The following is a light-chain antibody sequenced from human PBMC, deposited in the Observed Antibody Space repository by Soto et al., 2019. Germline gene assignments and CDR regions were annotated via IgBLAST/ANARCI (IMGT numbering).Light chain of an antibody. CDR3: QQYGSSPQT. Sequence: EIVLRQSPGTLSFSPGERATLSCRASQSVSSSYLAWYQQKPGQAPRLLIYGASSRATGIPDRFSGSGSGTDFTLTISRLEPEDFAVYYCQQYGSSPQTFGPGTKVDIK. J-gene: IGKJ3*01. V-gene: IGKV3-20*01. CDR2: GAS. CDR1: QSVSSSY.